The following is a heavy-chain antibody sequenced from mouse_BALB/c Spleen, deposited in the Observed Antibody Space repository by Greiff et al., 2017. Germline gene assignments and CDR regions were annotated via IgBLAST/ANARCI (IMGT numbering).Heavy chain of an antibody. Sequence: VQLQQSGAELVRPGTSVKVSCKASGYAFTNYLIEWVKQRPGQGLEWIGVINPGSGGTNYNEKFKGKATLTADKSSSTAYMQLSSLTSDDSAVYFCARSGYYYGSSYGFAYWGQGTLVTVSA. CDR1: GYAFTNYL. CDR2: INPGSGGT. V-gene: IGHV1-54*01. CDR3: ARSGYYYGSSYGFAY. J-gene: IGHJ3*01. D-gene: IGHD1-1*01.